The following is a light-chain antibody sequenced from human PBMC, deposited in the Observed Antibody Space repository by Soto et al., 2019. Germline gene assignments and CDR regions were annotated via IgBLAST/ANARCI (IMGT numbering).Light chain of an antibody. V-gene: IGKV1-27*01. CDR3: QNYNSAPIT. CDR2: AAS. J-gene: IGKJ4*01. Sequence: DIQMTQSPSSLSASVGDRVTITCRASQDISTYLAWYQQKPGEVPKFLIYAASALQSGVPSRFSGSGSGTDFTLTISNLQPADVAIYYCQNYNSAPITFGGGTKVEI. CDR1: QDISTY.